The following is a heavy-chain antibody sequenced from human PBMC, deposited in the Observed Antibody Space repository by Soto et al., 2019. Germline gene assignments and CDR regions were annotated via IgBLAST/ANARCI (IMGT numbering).Heavy chain of an antibody. CDR3: ARGRVSYAYSSSWYERLRVYYYYGMDV. J-gene: IGHJ6*02. CDR2: ISAYNGNT. V-gene: IGHV1-18*04. CDR1: GYTFTSYG. Sequence: GASVKVSCKASGYTFTSYGISWVRQAPGQGLEWMGWISAYNGNTNYAQKLQGRVTMTTDTSTSTAYMELRSLRSDDTAVYYCARGRVSYAYSSSWYERLRVYYYYGMDVWGQGTTVTVSS. D-gene: IGHD6-13*01.